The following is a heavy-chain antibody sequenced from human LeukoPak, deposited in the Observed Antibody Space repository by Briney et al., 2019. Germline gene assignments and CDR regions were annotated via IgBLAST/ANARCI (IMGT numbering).Heavy chain of an antibody. Sequence: ASVKVSCKTSGYTFSDYYLHWVRQAPGQGLAWMGWINPNSGGTKYEQKFQGRLTMTRDTSISTAYMELNSLRSDDTAVYYCAKNRDVHNLNWLAPWGQGTLVTVSS. J-gene: IGHJ5*02. CDR3: AKNRDVHNLNWLAP. CDR1: GYTFSDYY. CDR2: INPNSGGT. V-gene: IGHV1-2*02. D-gene: IGHD5-24*01.